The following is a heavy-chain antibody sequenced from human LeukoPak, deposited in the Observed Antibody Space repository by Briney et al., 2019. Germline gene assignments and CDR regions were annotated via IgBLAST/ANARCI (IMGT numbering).Heavy chain of an antibody. CDR1: GFTFNNFW. Sequence: GGSLRLSCAASGFTFNNFWMHWVRQGPGTGLMWVARVNNKGTETVYADSVKGRFTISRDSAKSALHLQMNSLRAEDTAIYYCVRGSLGPGIWGQGTMVTVSS. CDR3: VRGSLGPGI. J-gene: IGHJ3*02. D-gene: IGHD3/OR15-3a*01. V-gene: IGHV3-74*01. CDR2: VNNKGTET.